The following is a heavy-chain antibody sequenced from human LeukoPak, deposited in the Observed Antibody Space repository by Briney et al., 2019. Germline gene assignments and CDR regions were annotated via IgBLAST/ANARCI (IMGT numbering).Heavy chain of an antibody. CDR2: ISSSSSYI. CDR3: ARDLPRDGPAY. V-gene: IGHV3-21*01. J-gene: IGHJ4*02. CDR1: GFTFSSYS. D-gene: IGHD5-24*01. Sequence: GGSLRLSCAASGFTFSSYSMNWVRQAPGKGLEWVSSISSSSSYIYYADSVKGRFTISRDNAKNSLYLQMNSLRAEDTAVYYCARDLPRDGPAYWGQGTLVTVSS.